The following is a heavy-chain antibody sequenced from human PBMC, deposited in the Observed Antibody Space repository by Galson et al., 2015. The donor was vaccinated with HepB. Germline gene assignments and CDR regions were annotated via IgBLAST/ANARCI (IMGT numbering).Heavy chain of an antibody. CDR1: GYTFTSYA. CDR3: AREHYDFWSPRDYYYGMDV. D-gene: IGHD3-3*01. V-gene: IGHV7-4-1*02. CDR2: INTNTGNP. J-gene: IGHJ6*02. Sequence: SVKVSCKASGYTFTSYAMNWVRQAPGQGLEWMGWINTNTGNPTYAQGFTGRFVFSLDTSVSTAYLQISSLKAEDTAVYYCAREHYDFWSPRDYYYGMDVWGQGTTVTVSS.